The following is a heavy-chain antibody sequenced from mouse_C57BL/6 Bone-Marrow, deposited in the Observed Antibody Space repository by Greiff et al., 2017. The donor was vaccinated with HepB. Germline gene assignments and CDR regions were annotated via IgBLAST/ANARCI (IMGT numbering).Heavy chain of an antibody. CDR2: ISNGGGST. J-gene: IGHJ3*01. CDR1: GFTFSDYY. CDR3: ARQSTMVKGGFAY. V-gene: IGHV5-12*01. Sequence: EVKLMESGGGLVQPGGSLKLSCAASGFTFSDYYMYWVRQTPEKRLEWVAYISNGGGSTYYPDTVKGRFTISRDNAKNTLYLQMSRLKSEDTAMYYCARQSTMVKGGFAYWGQGTLVTVSA. D-gene: IGHD2-1*01.